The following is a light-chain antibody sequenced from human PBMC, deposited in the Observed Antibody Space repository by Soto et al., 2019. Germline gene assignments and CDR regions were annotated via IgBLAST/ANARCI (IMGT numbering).Light chain of an antibody. CDR3: QQRSNWPNT. Sequence: DIQMTQSPSTLSASVGDRVTITCRASQSINSWLAWYQQKPGKAPKLLIYKASSLESGVPSRFSGSGSGTEFTLTISSLQPDDFAVYYCQQRSNWPNTFGQGTKLEIK. V-gene: IGKV1-5*03. J-gene: IGKJ2*01. CDR1: QSINSW. CDR2: KAS.